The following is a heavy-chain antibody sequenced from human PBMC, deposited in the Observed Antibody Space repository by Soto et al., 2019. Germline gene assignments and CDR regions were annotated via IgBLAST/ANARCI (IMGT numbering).Heavy chain of an antibody. V-gene: IGHV3-23*01. CDR3: AKDRDCSGGSCYSFDY. D-gene: IGHD2-15*01. CDR2: ISGSGGST. Sequence: GGSLRLSCAASGFTFSSYAMSWVRQAPGKGLEWVSAISGSGGSTYYADSVKGRFTISRDNSKNTLYLQMNSLRAEDTAVYYCAKDRDCSGGSCYSFDYWGQGTLVTVSS. J-gene: IGHJ4*02. CDR1: GFTFSSYA.